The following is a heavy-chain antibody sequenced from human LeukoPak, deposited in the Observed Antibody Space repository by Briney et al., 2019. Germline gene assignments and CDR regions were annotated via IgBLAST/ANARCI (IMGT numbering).Heavy chain of an antibody. CDR3: AVYGDYITAYNWFDP. CDR1: GGTFSSYA. Sequence: ASVKVSCKASGGTFSSYAISWVRQAPGQGLEWMGGIIPIFGTANYAQKFQGRVTITADKSTSTAYMELSSLRSEDTAVYYCAVYGDYITAYNWFDPWGQGTLVTVSS. J-gene: IGHJ5*02. V-gene: IGHV1-69*06. CDR2: IIPIFGTA. D-gene: IGHD4-17*01.